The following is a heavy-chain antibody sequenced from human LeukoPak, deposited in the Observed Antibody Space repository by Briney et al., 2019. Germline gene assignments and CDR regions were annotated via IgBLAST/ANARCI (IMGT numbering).Heavy chain of an antibody. V-gene: IGHV3-7*03. J-gene: IGHJ4*02. D-gene: IGHD2-2*01. Sequence: QSGGSLRLSCVVSGFTLSSDWMSWVRQAPEKGLEWVANIKKDGIEKYYVESVKGRFTISRDNAKNSLYLQMNSLRAEDTAVYYCAGEEGYCSSTSCYPFDYWGQGTLVTVSS. CDR3: AGEEGYCSSTSCYPFDY. CDR1: GFTLSSDW. CDR2: IKKDGIEK.